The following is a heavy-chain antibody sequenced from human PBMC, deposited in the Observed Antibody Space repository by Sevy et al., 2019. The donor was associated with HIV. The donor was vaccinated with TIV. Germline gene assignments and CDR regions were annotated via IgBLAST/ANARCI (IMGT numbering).Heavy chain of an antibody. CDR1: GFTFDDYA. CDR2: ISWNSGSI. J-gene: IGHJ4*02. CDR3: AKDREGIAAAGTDY. Sequence: GGSLRLSCAASGFTFDDYAMHWVRQAPGKGLEWVSGISWNSGSIGYADSVKGRFTISRDNAKNSLYLQMNSLRADDTALYYCAKDREGIAAAGTDYWGQGTLVTVSS. V-gene: IGHV3-9*01. D-gene: IGHD6-13*01.